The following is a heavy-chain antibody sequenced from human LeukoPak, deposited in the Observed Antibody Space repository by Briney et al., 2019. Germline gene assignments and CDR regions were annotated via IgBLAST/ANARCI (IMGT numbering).Heavy chain of an antibody. Sequence: PGGSLRLSCAASGFTFSSYDMRWVRQAPGKGLEWVAFIRNDGSSEYYADSVKGRFTVSRDNSQNTQYLQMNSLRPEDTALYYCATGSCSATSCSRYLDYWGQGTLVTVSS. CDR2: IRNDGSSE. CDR3: ATGSCSATSCSRYLDY. D-gene: IGHD2-2*03. J-gene: IGHJ4*02. V-gene: IGHV3-30*02. CDR1: GFTFSSYD.